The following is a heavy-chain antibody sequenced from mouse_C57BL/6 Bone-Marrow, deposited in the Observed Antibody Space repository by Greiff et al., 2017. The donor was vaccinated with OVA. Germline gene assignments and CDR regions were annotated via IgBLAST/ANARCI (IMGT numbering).Heavy chain of an antibody. J-gene: IGHJ1*03. V-gene: IGHV1-39*01. D-gene: IGHD1-1*01. CDR3: AFYYGSSYRYFDV. CDR2: INPNYGTT. CDR1: GYSFTDYS. Sequence: EVKLQQSGPELVKPGASVKISCKASGYSFTDYSMNWVKQSNGKSLEWIGVINPNYGTTSYNQKFKGKATLTVDQSSSTAYMQLNSLTSEDSAVYYCAFYYGSSYRYFDVWGTGTTVTVSS.